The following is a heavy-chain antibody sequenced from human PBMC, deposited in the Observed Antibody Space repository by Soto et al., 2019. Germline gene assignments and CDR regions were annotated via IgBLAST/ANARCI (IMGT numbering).Heavy chain of an antibody. CDR2: LNKDGTIA. Sequence: EVRLVESGGGLVQPGGSLRLSCAGSGFTFSSDWMHWVRQDPGKGLVWVSRLNKDGTIANYADAVKGRFTISRDNAKNTLFLQMNSLTAEDTGLYYCARGPFGWYGFDYWGQGTVVTVSS. D-gene: IGHD6-19*01. CDR1: GFTFSSDW. CDR3: ARGPFGWYGFDY. J-gene: IGHJ4*02. V-gene: IGHV3-74*01.